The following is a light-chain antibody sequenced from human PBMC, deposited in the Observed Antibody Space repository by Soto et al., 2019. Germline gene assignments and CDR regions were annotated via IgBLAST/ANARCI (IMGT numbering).Light chain of an antibody. CDR1: SSDVGGYNY. CDR3: CSYAGNYYV. CDR2: DVS. Sequence: QSALTQPRSVSGSPGQSVTISCTGTSSDVGGYNYVYWYQQHPGKAPKLMIYDVSKRPSGVPDRFSGSKSGNTASLTISGLQAEDEADYYCCSYAGNYYVFGPGTKVPVL. V-gene: IGLV2-11*01. J-gene: IGLJ1*01.